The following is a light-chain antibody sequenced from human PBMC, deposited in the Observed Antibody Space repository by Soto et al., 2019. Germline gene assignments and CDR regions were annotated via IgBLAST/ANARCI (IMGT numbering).Light chain of an antibody. CDR2: DND. Sequence: QSVLTQPPSVSAAPGQKVTISCSGSSSNIGNHYVYWYQQLPGTAPKLLIYDNDKRPSGIPDRFSGSKSGTSATLGIAGLQTGDEADYYCGTWDISLSVVFGGGTKLTVL. V-gene: IGLV1-51*01. CDR1: SSNIGNHY. CDR3: GTWDISLSVV. J-gene: IGLJ2*01.